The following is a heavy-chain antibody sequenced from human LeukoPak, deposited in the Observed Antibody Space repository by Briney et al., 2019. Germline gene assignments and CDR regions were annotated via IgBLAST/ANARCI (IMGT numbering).Heavy chain of an antibody. Sequence: GGSLRLSCAAPGFTVSSNYMSWVRQAPGKGLEWVSVIYSGGNTFYAASVKGRFTVSRDNSKNTLYLQVTSLRAEDTAVYYCARADYYDSSGYNDYWGQGTLVTVSS. CDR2: IYSGGNT. J-gene: IGHJ4*02. V-gene: IGHV3-53*01. D-gene: IGHD3-22*01. CDR3: ARADYYDSSGYNDY. CDR1: GFTVSSNY.